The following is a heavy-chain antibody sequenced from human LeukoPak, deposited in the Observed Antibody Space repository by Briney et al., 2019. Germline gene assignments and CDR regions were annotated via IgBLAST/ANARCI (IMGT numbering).Heavy chain of an antibody. J-gene: IGHJ4*02. CDR1: GFTFSSYG. D-gene: IGHD3-22*01. CDR3: AKDLSYYYDSSIFDY. CDR2: IETGGAST. V-gene: IGHV3-23*01. Sequence: GGSLRLSCAASGFTFSSYGMSWVRQAPGKGLEWVSAIETGGASTYYADSVKGRFSISRDNSKNRLYLQMNSLRAEDTAVYYCAKDLSYYYDSSIFDYWGQGTLVTVSS.